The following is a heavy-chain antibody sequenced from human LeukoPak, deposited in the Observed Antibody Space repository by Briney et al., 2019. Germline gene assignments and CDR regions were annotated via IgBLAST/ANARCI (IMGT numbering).Heavy chain of an antibody. CDR1: RFTFSSHW. CDR3: ARDGVAPGIYFDY. CDR2: INQDGSEK. V-gene: IGHV3-7*05. D-gene: IGHD2-2*01. J-gene: IGHJ4*02. Sequence: GGSLRLSCVVSRFTFSSHWMSWVRQAPGKGLEWVGNINQDGSEKYYVDSAKGRFTISRDNAKNSLYLQMNSLRAEDTAVYFCARDGVAPGIYFDYWGRGTLVTVSS.